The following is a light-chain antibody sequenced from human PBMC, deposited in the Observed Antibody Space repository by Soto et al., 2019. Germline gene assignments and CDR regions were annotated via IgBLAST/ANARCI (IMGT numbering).Light chain of an antibody. CDR1: SSDVVSYNL. CDR3: CSYAGGRV. CDR2: EGS. Sequence: QSALTQPASVSGSPGQSITISCTATSSDVVSYNLVSWYQQHPGKAPKLMIYEGSKRPSGVSNRFSGSKSDNTASLTISGLQAEDEANYYCCSYAGGRVFGGGTKLTVL. J-gene: IGLJ3*02. V-gene: IGLV2-23*01.